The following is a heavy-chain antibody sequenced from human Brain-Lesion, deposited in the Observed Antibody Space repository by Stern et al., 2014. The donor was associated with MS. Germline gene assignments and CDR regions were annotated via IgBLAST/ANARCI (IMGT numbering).Heavy chain of an antibody. CDR1: GNTFTNRY. D-gene: IGHD4-17*01. CDR3: AEGGSYGFVY. J-gene: IGHJ4*02. Sequence: VQLVESGAEVKKTGSSVKVSCQASGNTFTNRYLHWVRQAPGQALEWMGWITPFTGSTNYAQNFQDRVTITMDRSMSTAYMDLSSLRSDDTAIYFCAEGGSYGFVYWGQGTLVTVSS. V-gene: IGHV1-45*02. CDR2: ITPFTGST.